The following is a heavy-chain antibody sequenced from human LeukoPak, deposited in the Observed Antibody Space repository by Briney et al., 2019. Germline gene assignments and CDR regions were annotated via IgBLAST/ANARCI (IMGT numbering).Heavy chain of an antibody. CDR2: INPNSGGT. D-gene: IGHD5-18*01. CDR1: GYTFTGYY. V-gene: IGHV1-2*02. CDR3: ARECPHGLTAMVEEGWFDP. Sequence: ASVKISCKASGYTFTGYYMHWVRQAPGQGLEGMGWINPNSGGTNYAQKFQGRVTMTRDTSISTAYMELIRLRSDDTAVYYCARECPHGLTAMVEEGWFDPWGQGALVTVSS. J-gene: IGHJ5*02.